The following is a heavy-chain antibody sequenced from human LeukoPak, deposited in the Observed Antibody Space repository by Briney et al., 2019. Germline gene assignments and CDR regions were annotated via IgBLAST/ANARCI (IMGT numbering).Heavy chain of an antibody. CDR3: AKGTYCSSTSCCPNWFDP. CDR1: GFTFSSYG. V-gene: IGHV3-33*06. D-gene: IGHD2-2*01. CDR2: IWYDGSNK. J-gene: IGHJ5*02. Sequence: GGSLRLSCAASGFTFSSYGMHWVRQAPGKGLEWVAVIWYDGSNKYYADSVKGRFTISRDNSKNTLYLQMNSLRAEDTAVYYCAKGTYCSSTSCCPNWFDPWGQGTLVTVSS.